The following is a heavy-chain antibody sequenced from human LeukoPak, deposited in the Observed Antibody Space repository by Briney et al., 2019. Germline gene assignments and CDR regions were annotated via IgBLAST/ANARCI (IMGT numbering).Heavy chain of an antibody. CDR2: ISESGSAT. CDR1: GYSFSTSE. J-gene: IGHJ4*02. Sequence: PGGSLRLSCAASGYSFSTSEITWVCQPPGKGLEWISYISESGSATSYPDSVKGRFTVSRDNAKNSLYLQLNSLRVEDTAVYYCERTPPKVGNTGFHLDYWGQGTLVTVSS. D-gene: IGHD4-23*01. CDR3: ERTPPKVGNTGFHLDY. V-gene: IGHV3-48*03.